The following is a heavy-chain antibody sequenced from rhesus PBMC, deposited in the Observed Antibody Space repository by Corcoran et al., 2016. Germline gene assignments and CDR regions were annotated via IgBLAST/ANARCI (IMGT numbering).Heavy chain of an antibody. CDR2: IDGISART. CDR1: GGSISGYYY. J-gene: IGHJ4*01. Sequence: QVKLQQWGEGLVKPSETLSLTCAVYGGSISGYYYWSWIRQPRGKGLEWIGNIDGISARTNSHPTLSNRVPISTDTSKHQFSLKLSSVTAADTAVYCCARVGSRGNYFDYWGQGVLVTVSS. D-gene: IGHD2-39*01. V-gene: IGHV4-73*01. CDR3: ARVGSRGNYFDY.